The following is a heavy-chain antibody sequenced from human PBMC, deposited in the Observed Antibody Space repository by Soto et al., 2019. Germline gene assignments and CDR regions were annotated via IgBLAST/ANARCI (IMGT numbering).Heavy chain of an antibody. CDR1: GGSFSGYY. CDR3: ARGVYGDPRWFDP. V-gene: IGHV4-34*01. Sequence: QVQLQQWGAGLLKPSETLSLTCAVYGGSFSGYYWSWIRQPPGKGLEWIGEINHSGSTNYNTSLKSRVTISVDTSKNQFSLKLSSVTAADTAVYYCARGVYGDPRWFDPWGQGTLVTVSS. CDR2: INHSGST. J-gene: IGHJ5*02. D-gene: IGHD4-17*01.